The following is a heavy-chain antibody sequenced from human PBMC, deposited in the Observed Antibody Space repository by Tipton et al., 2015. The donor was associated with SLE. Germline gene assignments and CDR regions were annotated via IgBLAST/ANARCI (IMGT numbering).Heavy chain of an antibody. J-gene: IGHJ6*02. CDR2: INPSGVTT. Sequence: QLVQSGAEVKKPGASVKVSCKASGYTFTTYYMHWVRQAPGQGLEWMGIINPSGVTTTYAQKFQGRVTMTRDTSTSTVYMDLSSLRSEDTAVYYCARGPPVSVTDGLDVWGQGTTVTVSS. D-gene: IGHD4-17*01. CDR3: ARGPPVSVTDGLDV. V-gene: IGHV1-46*01. CDR1: GYTFTTYY.